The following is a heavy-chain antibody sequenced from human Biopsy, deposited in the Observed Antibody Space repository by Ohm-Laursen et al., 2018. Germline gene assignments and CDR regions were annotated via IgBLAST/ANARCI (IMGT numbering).Heavy chain of an antibody. CDR1: GFTFSSFA. Sequence: SLRLSCAASGFTFSSFAMSRVRQAPGKGLVWVSGISDSGGSTHYADSVKGRFSISRDTSKNTLYLQMNSLRAEDTAVYYCAKDVFGGFSGSTDYYAYYFDSWGQGTLVTVSS. CDR2: ISDSGGST. D-gene: IGHD3-10*02. V-gene: IGHV3-23*01. CDR3: AKDVFGGFSGSTDYYAYYFDS. J-gene: IGHJ4*02.